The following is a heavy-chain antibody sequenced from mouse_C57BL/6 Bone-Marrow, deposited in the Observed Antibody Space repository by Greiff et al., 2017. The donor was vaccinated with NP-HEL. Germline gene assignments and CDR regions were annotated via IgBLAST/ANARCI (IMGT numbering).Heavy chain of an antibody. D-gene: IGHD1-1*01. V-gene: IGHV1-85*01. CDR1: GYTFTSYD. Sequence: QVQLKQSGPELVKPGASVKLSCKASGYTFTSYDINWVKQRPGQGLEWIGWIYPRDGSTKYNEKFKGKATLTVDTSSSTAYMELHSLTSEDSAVYFCARDYYGSSPYAMDYWGQGTSVTVSS. CDR3: ARDYYGSSPYAMDY. CDR2: IYPRDGST. J-gene: IGHJ4*01.